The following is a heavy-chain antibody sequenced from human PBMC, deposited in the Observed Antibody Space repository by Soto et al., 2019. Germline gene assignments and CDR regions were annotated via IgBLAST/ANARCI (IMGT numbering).Heavy chain of an antibody. D-gene: IGHD6-13*01. V-gene: IGHV1-18*01. Sequence: QVQLVQSGAEVKKPGASVKVSCKASGYTFTSYGISWVRQAPGQGLEWMGWISAYNGNTNYAQKLQGRVTMTTDTSTSTADMELRSLRSDDTAVYYCARDKVVGSWGYNWFDPWGQGTLVTVSS. CDR2: ISAYNGNT. CDR3: ARDKVVGSWGYNWFDP. CDR1: GYTFTSYG. J-gene: IGHJ5*02.